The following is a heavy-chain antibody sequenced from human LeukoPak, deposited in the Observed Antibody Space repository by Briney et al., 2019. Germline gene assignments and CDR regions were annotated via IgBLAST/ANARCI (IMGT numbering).Heavy chain of an antibody. V-gene: IGHV4-4*07. J-gene: IGHJ4*02. D-gene: IGHD6-19*01. CDR3: ARDQPWLGSAPIDY. Sequence: SETLSLTCTVSGGSISSYYWSWIRQPAGKGLEWIGRIYTSGSTNYNPSLKSRVTMSVDTSKNQFSLKLSSVTAADTAVYYCARDQPWLGSAPIDYWGQGTLVTVSS. CDR2: IYTSGST. CDR1: GGSISSYY.